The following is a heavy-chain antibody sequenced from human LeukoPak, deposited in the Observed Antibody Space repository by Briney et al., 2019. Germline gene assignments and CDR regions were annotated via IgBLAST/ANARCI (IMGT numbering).Heavy chain of an antibody. CDR1: GFTFSSYG. CDR3: AKLWIQLWSYFDY. Sequence: TGGSLKLSCAASGFTFSSYGMSWVRQAPGKGLEWVSTISGRDTNTYYADSVEGRFTISRDNSKNTLYLQMNSLRAEDTAVYYCAKLWIQLWSYFDYWGQGTLVTVSS. CDR2: ISGRDTNT. J-gene: IGHJ4*02. V-gene: IGHV3-23*01. D-gene: IGHD5-18*01.